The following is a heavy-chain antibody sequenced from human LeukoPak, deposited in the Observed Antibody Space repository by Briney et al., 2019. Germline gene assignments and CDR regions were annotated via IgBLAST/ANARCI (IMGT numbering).Heavy chain of an antibody. CDR2: MYYSGST. CDR3: ARDRLPEIVVVMHDAFDI. Sequence: SETLSLTCTVSGGSISSSSYYWGWIRQPPGKGLEWIGSMYYSGSTYYNPSLKSRVTISVDTSKNQFSLKLSSVTAADTAVYYCARDRLPEIVVVMHDAFDIWGQGTMVTVSS. J-gene: IGHJ3*02. D-gene: IGHD3-22*01. CDR1: GGSISSSSYY. V-gene: IGHV4-39*07.